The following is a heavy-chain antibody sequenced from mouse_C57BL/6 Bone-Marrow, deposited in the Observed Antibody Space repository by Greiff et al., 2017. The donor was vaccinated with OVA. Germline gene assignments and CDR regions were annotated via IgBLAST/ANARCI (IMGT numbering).Heavy chain of an antibody. CDR2: INYDGSST. CDR1: GFTFSDYY. V-gene: IGHV5-16*01. CDR3: ARDLWYFDV. Sequence: VVESEGGLVQPGSSMKLSCTASGFTFSDYYMAWVRQVPEKGLEWVANINYDGSSTYYLDSLKSRFIISRDNAKNILYLQMSSLKSEDTATYYCARDLWYFDVWGTGTTVTVSS. J-gene: IGHJ1*03.